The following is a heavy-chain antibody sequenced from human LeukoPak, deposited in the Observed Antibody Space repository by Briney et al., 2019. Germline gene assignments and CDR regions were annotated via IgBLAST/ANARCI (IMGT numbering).Heavy chain of an antibody. CDR2: ISSSSSYI. J-gene: IGHJ4*02. CDR3: ARDDGYSYGYLDY. V-gene: IGHV3-21*01. Sequence: GGSLRLSCAASGFTFSSYSMNWVRQAPGKGLEWVSSISSSSSYICYADSVKGRFTISRDNAKNSLYLQMNSLRAEDTAVYYCARDDGYSYGYLDYWGQGTLVTVSS. D-gene: IGHD5-18*01. CDR1: GFTFSSYS.